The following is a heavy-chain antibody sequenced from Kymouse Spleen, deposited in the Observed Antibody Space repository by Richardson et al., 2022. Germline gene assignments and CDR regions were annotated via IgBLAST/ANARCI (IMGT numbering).Heavy chain of an antibody. CDR3: TTETPLGSGSYYGYYFDY. Sequence: EVQLVESGGGLVKPGGSLRLSCAASGFTFSNAWMSWVRQAPGKGLEWVGRIKSKTDGGTTDYAAPVKGRFTISRDDSKNTLYLQMNSLKTEDTAVYYCTTETPLGSGSYYGYYFDYWGQGTLVTVSS. CDR1: GFTFSNAW. D-gene: IGHD1-26*01. CDR2: IKSKTDGGTT. V-gene: IGHV3-15*01. J-gene: IGHJ4*02.